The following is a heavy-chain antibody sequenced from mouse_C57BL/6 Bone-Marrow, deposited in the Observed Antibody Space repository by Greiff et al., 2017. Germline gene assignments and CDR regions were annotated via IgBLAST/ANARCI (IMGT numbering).Heavy chain of an antibody. V-gene: IGHV5-9-1*02. CDR2: ISSGGDYI. CDR1: GFTFSSYA. CDR3: TRDINDGYLYYYAMDY. D-gene: IGHD2-3*01. Sequence: EVMLVESGEGLVKPGGSLKLSCAASGFTFSSYAMSWVRQTPEKRLEWVAYISSGGDYIYYTDTVQGRFTISRDNARNTLYLQMSSLKSEDTAMYYCTRDINDGYLYYYAMDYWGQGTSVTVSS. J-gene: IGHJ4*01.